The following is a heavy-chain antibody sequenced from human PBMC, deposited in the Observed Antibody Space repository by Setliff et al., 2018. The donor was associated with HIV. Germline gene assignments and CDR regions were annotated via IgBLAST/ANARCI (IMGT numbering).Heavy chain of an antibody. V-gene: IGHV4-59*11. J-gene: IGHJ4*01. D-gene: IGHD3-3*01. CDR2: IYSTGST. CDR3: APGEGVASTYYHD. CDR1: GPSINIHY. Sequence: SETLSLTCTVSGPSINIHYWSWIRQSPGKGFEWIGYIYSTGSTNYNPSLQSRVTISMVASRNQFSLKVTSVTTADTAVYFCAPGEGVASTYYHDWGQGTQVTVSS.